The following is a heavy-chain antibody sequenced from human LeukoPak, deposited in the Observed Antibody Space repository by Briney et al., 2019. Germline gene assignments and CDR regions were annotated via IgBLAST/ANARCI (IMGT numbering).Heavy chain of an antibody. V-gene: IGHV4-34*01. J-gene: IGHJ6*03. Sequence: SETLSLTCAVYGGSVSGYYWIWIRQPPGKGLEWIGEINQSGSTNYNPSLKSRVTISVDTSKNQFSLKLSSVTAADTAVYYCARGTKRRILCSSASCYQKGNYYYYYMDVWGKGTTVTVSS. D-gene: IGHD2-2*01. CDR1: GGSVSGYY. CDR2: INQSGST. CDR3: ARGTKRRILCSSASCYQKGNYYYYYMDV.